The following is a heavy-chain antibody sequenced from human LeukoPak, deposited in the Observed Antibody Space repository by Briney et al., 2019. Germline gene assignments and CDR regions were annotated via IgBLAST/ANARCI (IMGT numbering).Heavy chain of an antibody. J-gene: IGHJ4*02. CDR2: IYYSGST. Sequence: SETLSLTCTVSGGSISTSNYYWGWIRQPPGKGLEWIGNIYYSGSTYYNPSLKSRVTISVDTSKNQFSLKLSSVTAADTAVYYCARDLRRPAPNSGSYYSGRQSPTDYWGQGTLVTVSS. D-gene: IGHD1-26*01. CDR3: ARDLRRPAPNSGSYYSGRQSPTDY. V-gene: IGHV4-39*07. CDR1: GGSISTSNYY.